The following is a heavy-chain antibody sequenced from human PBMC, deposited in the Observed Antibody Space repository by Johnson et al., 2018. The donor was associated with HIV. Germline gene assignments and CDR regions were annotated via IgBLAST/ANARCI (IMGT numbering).Heavy chain of an antibody. CDR2: ISSAGTDK. Sequence: QEQLVESGGGVVQPGRSLRLSCAVSGFTFSSFGMHWVRQAPGKGLEWMAVISSAGTDKYYADSVKGRFTISRDNSKNTLYLQMNSLRVEDTAVYYCAKGRNTYGADVFDIWGQGTMVTVSS. CDR3: AKGRNTYGADVFDI. J-gene: IGHJ3*02. D-gene: IGHD4/OR15-4a*01. CDR1: GFTFSSFG. V-gene: IGHV3-30*18.